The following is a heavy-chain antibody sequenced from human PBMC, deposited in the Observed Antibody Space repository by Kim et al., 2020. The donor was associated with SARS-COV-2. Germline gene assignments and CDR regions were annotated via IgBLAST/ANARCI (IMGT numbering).Heavy chain of an antibody. CDR3: ARALTTGNMYYFDY. V-gene: IGHV4-59*01. CDR2: IHYTGST. D-gene: IGHD3-9*01. CDR1: GGSISSYY. J-gene: IGHJ4*02. Sequence: SETLSLTCTVSGGSISSYYWSWIRQPPGKGLEWVGYIHYTGSTIYNPSLRGRVTTSVDTSKNQFSLELKSVTAGDTAVYYCARALTTGNMYYFDYWGQGTLVTVSS.